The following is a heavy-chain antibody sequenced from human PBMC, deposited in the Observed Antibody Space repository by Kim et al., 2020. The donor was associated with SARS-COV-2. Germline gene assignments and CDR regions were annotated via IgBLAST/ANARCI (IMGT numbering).Heavy chain of an antibody. CDR3: AEATAGYDYGMDV. D-gene: IGHD6-13*01. Sequence: SNPSLKSRVTISVDTSKNQFSLKLSSVTAADTAVYYCAEATAGYDYGMDVWGQGTTVTVSS. V-gene: IGHV4-59*01. J-gene: IGHJ6*02.